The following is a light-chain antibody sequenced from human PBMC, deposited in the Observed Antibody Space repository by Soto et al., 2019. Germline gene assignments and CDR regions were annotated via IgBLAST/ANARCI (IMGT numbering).Light chain of an antibody. J-gene: IGKJ5*01. CDR1: QSVSSN. Sequence: EIVMTQSPATLSVSPGERATLSCRASQSVSSNLAWYQQKPGQAPRLLIYGASTRATGIPARFSGSGSGTEFTLTISSLQFEDFAVYYCQQYSNWPPITFGQGTRLEIK. CDR2: GAS. CDR3: QQYSNWPPIT. V-gene: IGKV3-15*01.